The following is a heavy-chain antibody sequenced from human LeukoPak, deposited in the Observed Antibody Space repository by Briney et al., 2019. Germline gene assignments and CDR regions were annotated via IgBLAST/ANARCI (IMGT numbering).Heavy chain of an antibody. D-gene: IGHD3-22*01. CDR2: INAGNGNT. CDR3: ARKRTMIGGGGLGD. J-gene: IGHJ4*02. Sequence: ASVKVSCKASGYTFTSYAMHWVRQAPGQRLEWMGWINAGNGNTKYSQEFQGRVTMTTDTSTSTAYMELRRLRSDDTAVYYCARKRTMIGGGGLGDWGQGTLVTVSS. CDR1: GYTFTSYA. V-gene: IGHV1-3*01.